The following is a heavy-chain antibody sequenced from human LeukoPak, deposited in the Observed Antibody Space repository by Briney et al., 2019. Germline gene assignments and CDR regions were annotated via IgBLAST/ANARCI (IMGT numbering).Heavy chain of an antibody. J-gene: IGHJ4*02. CDR1: GYRFTSYW. V-gene: IGHV5-51*01. Sequence: GESLKISCKGSGYRFTSYWISWVRQMPGKGLEWMGIVYTGDSDTTYSPTFQGQVTISVDKFISTAYLQWSSLKASDTATYYCARRDSSNWDFDYWGQGTLVTVSS. CDR3: ARRDSSNWDFDY. CDR2: VYTGDSDT. D-gene: IGHD6-13*01.